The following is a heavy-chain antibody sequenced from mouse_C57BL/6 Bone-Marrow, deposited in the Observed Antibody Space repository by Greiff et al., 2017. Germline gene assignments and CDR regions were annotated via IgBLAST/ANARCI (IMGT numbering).Heavy chain of an antibody. Sequence: QVTLKECGPGILQPSQTLSLTCSFSGFSLSTFGMGVGWIRQPSGKGLEWLAHIWWDDDKYYNPALKSRLTISKDTSKNHVFLKIANVDTADTATYYCAYYYGRSYWYFDVWGTGTTVTVSS. CDR2: IWWDDDK. V-gene: IGHV8-8*01. D-gene: IGHD1-1*01. J-gene: IGHJ1*03. CDR1: GFSLSTFGMG. CDR3: AYYYGRSYWYFDV.